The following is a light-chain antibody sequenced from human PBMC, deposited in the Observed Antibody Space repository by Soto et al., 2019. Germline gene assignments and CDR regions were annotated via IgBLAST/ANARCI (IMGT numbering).Light chain of an antibody. CDR2: EVS. CDR1: SSDVGGYNY. CDR3: SSYTSSSSGV. J-gene: IGLJ1*01. V-gene: IGLV2-14*01. Sequence: QSLLTQPASLSGSPGQSITISCTGTSSDVGGYNYVSWYQQHPGKAPKLMIYEVSNRPSGVSNRFSGSKSGNTASLTISGLQAEDEADYYCSSYTSSSSGVFGTGTKVTGL.